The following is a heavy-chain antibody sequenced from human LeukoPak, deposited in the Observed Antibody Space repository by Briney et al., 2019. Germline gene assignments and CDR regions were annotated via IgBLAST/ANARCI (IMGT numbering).Heavy chain of an antibody. CDR2: INPNSGDT. CDR1: GYTFTDYY. D-gene: IGHD2/OR15-2a*01. V-gene: IGHV1-2*02. CDR3: ARDRYMGGNRGHHDF. J-gene: IGHJ4*02. Sequence: ASVKVSCKTSGYTFTDYYMHWVRQTPGQGLEWMGWINPNSGDTKYAQKFQGRFTMTRDTSISTVYIELSRLRSDDMALYYCARDRYMGGNRGHHDFWGQGTLVTVSS.